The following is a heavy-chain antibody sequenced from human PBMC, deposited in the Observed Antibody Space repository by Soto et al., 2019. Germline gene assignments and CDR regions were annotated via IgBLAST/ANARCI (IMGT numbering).Heavy chain of an antibody. Sequence: SETLSITCSVSGGSISSYYWSWIRQPPGKGLEWIGYMYYSGNTNYNPSLKSRVTISVDTSKNQLSLKLSSVTAADTAVYYCARDRDYYDSSGYFRNWLDPWGQGTLVSVSS. CDR2: MYYSGNT. CDR3: ARDRDYYDSSGYFRNWLDP. D-gene: IGHD3-22*01. V-gene: IGHV4-59*01. J-gene: IGHJ5*02. CDR1: GGSISSYY.